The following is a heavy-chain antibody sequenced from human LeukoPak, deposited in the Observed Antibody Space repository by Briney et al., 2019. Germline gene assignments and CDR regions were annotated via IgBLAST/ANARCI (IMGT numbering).Heavy chain of an antibody. CDR3: ARVLGVVTPFDY. J-gene: IGHJ4*02. Sequence: GGSLRLSCAAPGFTFSSYWMSWVRQAPGKGLEWVANIKQDGSEKYYVDSVKGRFTISRDNAKNSLYLQMNSLRAEDTAVYYCARVLGVVTPFDYWGQGTLVTVSS. CDR1: GFTFSSYW. D-gene: IGHD4-23*01. CDR2: IKQDGSEK. V-gene: IGHV3-7*01.